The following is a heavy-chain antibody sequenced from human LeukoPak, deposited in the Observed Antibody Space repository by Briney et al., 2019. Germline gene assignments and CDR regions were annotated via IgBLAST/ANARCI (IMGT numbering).Heavy chain of an antibody. V-gene: IGHV1-2*02. CDR1: GYTFTGYY. CDR2: INPNSGGT. D-gene: IGHD1-1*01. Sequence: ASVKVSCKASGYTFTGYYMHWVRQAPGQGLEWMGWINPNSGGTNYAQKFQGRVPMTRETSISTAYMELSRLRSDDTAVYYCARVANEGGYYFDYWHQGTLDTVSS. CDR3: ARVANEGGYYFDY. J-gene: IGHJ4*02.